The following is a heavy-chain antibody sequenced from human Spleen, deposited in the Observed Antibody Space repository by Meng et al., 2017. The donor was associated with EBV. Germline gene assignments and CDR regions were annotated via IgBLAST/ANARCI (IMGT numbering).Heavy chain of an antibody. Sequence: QVQLVQSGAEVKKPGASVKVSCKASGYTFIYYAMHWVRQAPGQGLEWMGIINPSGDGTTYAQKFQGRVTMTRDTSTSTVYMELSSLRSEDTAVYYCARDQYLDYDSSGYFDYWGQGTLVTVAS. D-gene: IGHD3-22*01. V-gene: IGHV1-46*01. J-gene: IGHJ4*02. CDR1: GYTFIYYA. CDR3: ARDQYLDYDSSGYFDY. CDR2: INPSGDGT.